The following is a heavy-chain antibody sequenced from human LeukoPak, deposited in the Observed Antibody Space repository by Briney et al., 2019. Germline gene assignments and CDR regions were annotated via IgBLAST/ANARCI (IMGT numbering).Heavy chain of an antibody. CDR3: AKVEGIAVAPDY. CDR1: GFTFSSNA. Sequence: PGGSRRFSFAASGFTFSSNAMGGSRQAPGKGRNWVSAISGSGGSTYYADSVKGRFTISRDNSKNTLYLQMNSLRAEDTAVYYCAKVEGIAVAPDYWGQGTLVTVSS. V-gene: IGHV3-23*01. D-gene: IGHD6-19*01. CDR2: ISGSGGST. J-gene: IGHJ4*02.